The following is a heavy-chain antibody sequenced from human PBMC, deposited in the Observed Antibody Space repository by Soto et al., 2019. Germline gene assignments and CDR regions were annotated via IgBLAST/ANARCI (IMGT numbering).Heavy chain of an antibody. Sequence: LRLSCAASGFTFSSYGMHWVRQAPGKGLEWVAVIWYDGSNKYYADSVKGRFTISRDNSKNTLYLQMNSLRAEDTAVYYCARDQGNYYDSSGYYHYYYYYGMDVWGQGTTVTVSS. CDR2: IWYDGSNK. J-gene: IGHJ6*02. CDR1: GFTFSSYG. V-gene: IGHV3-33*01. CDR3: ARDQGNYYDSSGYYHYYYYYGMDV. D-gene: IGHD3-22*01.